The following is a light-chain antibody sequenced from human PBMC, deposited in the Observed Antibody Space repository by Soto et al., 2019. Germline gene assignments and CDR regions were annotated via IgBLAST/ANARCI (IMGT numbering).Light chain of an antibody. CDR2: AAS. CDR1: QGISSY. CDR3: QQYYSYPPLT. V-gene: IGKV1-8*01. Sequence: AIRMTQSPSSLSASTGDRVTITCRASQGISSYLAWYQQKPGKAPKLLIYAASTLQSGVPSRFSGSGSGTDFTLPISCLQSEDVATYYCQQYYSYPPLTFGGGTKVEIK. J-gene: IGKJ4*02.